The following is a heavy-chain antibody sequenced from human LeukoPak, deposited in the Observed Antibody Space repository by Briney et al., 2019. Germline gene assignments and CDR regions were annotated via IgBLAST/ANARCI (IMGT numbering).Heavy chain of an antibody. D-gene: IGHD4-17*01. J-gene: IGHJ4*02. CDR2: IYTSGST. V-gene: IGHV4-61*02. CDR1: GGSISSGSYY. Sequence: PSQTLSLTCTVSGGSISSGSYYWSWIRQPAGKGLEGIGRIYTSGSTNYNPSLKSRVPISVDTSKNQFSLKLSSVTAADTAVYYCARVYGDSTGVDYWGQGTLVTVSS. CDR3: ARVYGDSTGVDY.